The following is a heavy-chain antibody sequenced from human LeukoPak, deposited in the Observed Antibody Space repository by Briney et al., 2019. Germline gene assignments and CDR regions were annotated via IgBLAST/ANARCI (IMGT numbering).Heavy chain of an antibody. CDR1: GGSFSGYY. CDR2: INHSGST. D-gene: IGHD3-22*01. CDR3: ARSRTYYYDSSGYPERLDY. V-gene: IGHV4-34*01. Sequence: SETLSLTCAVYGGSFSGYYWSWSRQPPGKGLEWIGEINHSGSTNYNPSLKSRVTISVDTSKNQFSLKLSSVTAADTAVYYCARSRTYYYDSSGYPERLDYWGQGTLVTVSS. J-gene: IGHJ4*02.